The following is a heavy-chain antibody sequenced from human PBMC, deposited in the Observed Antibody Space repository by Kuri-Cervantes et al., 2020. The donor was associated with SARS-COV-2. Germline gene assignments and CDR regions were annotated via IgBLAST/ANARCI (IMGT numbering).Heavy chain of an antibody. Sequence: SVKVSCKASGGTFSSYTISWVRQAPGQGLEWMGGIIPIFGTANYAQKFQGRVTITADKSTSTAYMELSSLRSEDTAVYYCARSAHSSYYFDYWGQGTLVTISS. V-gene: IGHV1-69*06. J-gene: IGHJ4*02. CDR1: GGTFSSYT. D-gene: IGHD3-16*02. CDR3: ARSAHSSYYFDY. CDR2: IIPIFGTA.